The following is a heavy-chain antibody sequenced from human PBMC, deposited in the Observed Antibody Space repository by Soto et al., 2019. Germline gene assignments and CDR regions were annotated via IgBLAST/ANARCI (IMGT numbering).Heavy chain of an antibody. D-gene: IGHD1-26*01. V-gene: IGHV3-74*01. Sequence: EVQLVESGGGLVQPGGALRLSCAASGFSFSSYWMHWVRQAPGKGLVWVSRIKSDGSSTTYADSVKGRFTISRDNAKNTLYLQMNSLRAEDTAVYYCATRSSLRPFDIWGQGTMVTGSS. J-gene: IGHJ3*02. CDR2: IKSDGSST. CDR3: ATRSSLRPFDI. CDR1: GFSFSSYW.